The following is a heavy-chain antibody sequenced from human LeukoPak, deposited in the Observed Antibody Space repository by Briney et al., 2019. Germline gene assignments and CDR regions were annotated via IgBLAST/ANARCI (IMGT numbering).Heavy chain of an antibody. CDR2: ISSSSSYI. CDR3: ARGGIVVTDSVWKFDY. J-gene: IGHJ4*02. V-gene: IGHV3-21*01. D-gene: IGHD5/OR15-5a*01. CDR1: EFTFSSYS. Sequence: GGSLRLSCAASEFTFSSYSMNWVRQAPGKGLEWVSSISSSSSYIYYADSVKGRFTISRDNAKNSLYLQMNSLRAEDTAVYYCARGGIVVTDSVWKFDYWGQGTLVTVSS.